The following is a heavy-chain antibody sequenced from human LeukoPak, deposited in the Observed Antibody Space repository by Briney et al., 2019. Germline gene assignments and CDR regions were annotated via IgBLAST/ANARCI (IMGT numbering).Heavy chain of an antibody. Sequence: GGSLRLSCVASEFTFSSYNMNWVRQAPGKGLEWVSSISSSSSYIYYADSVKGRFTISRDNAKNSLYLQMNSLRAEDTAVYYCARVKSLYSLRFLEWDIGYWGQGTLVTDSS. J-gene: IGHJ4*02. CDR3: ARVKSLYSLRFLEWDIGY. V-gene: IGHV3-21*01. CDR1: EFTFSSYN. CDR2: ISSSSSYI. D-gene: IGHD3-3*01.